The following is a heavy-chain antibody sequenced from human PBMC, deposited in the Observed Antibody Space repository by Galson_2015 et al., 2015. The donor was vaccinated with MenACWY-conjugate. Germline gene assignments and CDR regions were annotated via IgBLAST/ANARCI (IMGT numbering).Heavy chain of an antibody. D-gene: IGHD1-26*01. V-gene: IGHV5-51*01. CDR1: GSNFVPYW. CDR3: ARHPPGGRGMDV. Sequence: QSGAEVKKPGESLQISSRDCGSNFVPYWVGWVRKVRGIGLEWVGLISPIDSKTRYSPAFEGRVTISADNSITTAYLQWNSLQDSDTAIYYCARHPPGGRGMDVWGQGTTVTVSS. CDR2: ISPIDSKT. J-gene: IGHJ6*02.